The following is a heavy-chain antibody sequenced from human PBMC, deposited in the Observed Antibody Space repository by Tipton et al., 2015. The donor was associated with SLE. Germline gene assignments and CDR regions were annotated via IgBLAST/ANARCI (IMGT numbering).Heavy chain of an antibody. CDR1: GDSISNGNYY. CDR3: ARGGGDSNSCQDFDR. V-gene: IGHV4-39*07. J-gene: IGHJ4*02. CDR2: VYIYGNT. Sequence: TLSLTCTVSGDSISNGNYYWGWIRQPPGKGLEWIGRVYIYGNTNYKPSLKSRVTISVDASKNQFSLRLRSVTAADTAVYYCARGGGDSNSCQDFDRWGQGTLVTVSS. D-gene: IGHD6-13*01.